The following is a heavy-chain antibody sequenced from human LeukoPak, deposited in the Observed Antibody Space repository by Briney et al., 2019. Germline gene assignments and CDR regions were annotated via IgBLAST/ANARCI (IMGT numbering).Heavy chain of an antibody. J-gene: IGHJ4*02. CDR3: ARCKDYYVSGSYYKTFDY. CDR1: ADSISSRSYY. D-gene: IGHD3-10*01. Sequence: SETLSLTCTVSADSISSRSYYWGWIRQPPGKGLEWIGSIPYSGSTYYNPSLKSRLTISVDTSKNQFALKLSSVTAADTAVYYCARCKDYYVSGSYYKTFDYWGQGTLVTVSS. V-gene: IGHV4-39*06. CDR2: IPYSGST.